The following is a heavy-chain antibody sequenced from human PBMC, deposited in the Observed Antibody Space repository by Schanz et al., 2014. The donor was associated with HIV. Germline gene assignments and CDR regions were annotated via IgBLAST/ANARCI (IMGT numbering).Heavy chain of an antibody. Sequence: QVQLEQSGAEVKKPGVSVKVSCKASGYTFTSYDINWVRQATGQGLEWMGWMYPNSGGTNYAQKFQGRVTMTRDTSIGAADMEMRRLRSDDTAVYYCARDVSLDCTGINICYTRKWFDAWGQGTLVTVSS. D-gene: IGHD2-2*02. CDR1: GYTFTSYD. V-gene: IGHV1-2*02. CDR3: ARDVSLDCTGINICYTRKWFDA. J-gene: IGHJ5*02. CDR2: MYPNSGGT.